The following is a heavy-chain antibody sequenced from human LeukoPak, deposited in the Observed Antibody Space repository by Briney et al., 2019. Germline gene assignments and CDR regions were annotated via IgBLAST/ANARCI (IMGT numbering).Heavy chain of an antibody. D-gene: IGHD6-13*01. CDR2: ISGSGGST. V-gene: IGHV3-23*01. CDR3: ARGRRRIAAPGATPPAPYFDF. Sequence: PGGSLRLSCAASGFTFSSYSMNWVRQAPGKGLEWVSAISGSGGSTYYADSVKGRFTISRDNSKNTLYLQMNSLRAEDTAVYYCARGRRRIAAPGATPPAPYFDFWGQGTLVTVSS. CDR1: GFTFSSYS. J-gene: IGHJ4*02.